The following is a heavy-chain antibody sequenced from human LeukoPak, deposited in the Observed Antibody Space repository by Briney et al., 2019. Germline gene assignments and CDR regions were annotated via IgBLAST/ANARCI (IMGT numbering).Heavy chain of an antibody. CDR2: IYYSGST. D-gene: IGHD3-3*01. CDR1: GGSISSYY. V-gene: IGHV4-59*08. CDR3: ARTTEYYDFWSGSCWFDP. Sequence: SETLSLTCTVSGGSISSYYWSWIRQPPGKGLEWIGYIYYSGSTNYNPSLKSRVTISVDTSKNQFSLKLSSVTAADTAVYYCARTTEYYDFWSGSCWFDPWGQGTLVTVSS. J-gene: IGHJ5*02.